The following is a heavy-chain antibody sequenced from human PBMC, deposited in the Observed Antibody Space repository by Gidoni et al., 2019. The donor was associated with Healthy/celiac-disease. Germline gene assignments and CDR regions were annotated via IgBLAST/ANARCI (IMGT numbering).Heavy chain of an antibody. CDR3: ARGKHYYGSSRYNWFDP. Sequence: QVQIQQWGAGLLKPSETLSLTCAVYGGSFSDYFWSWFRQAPGKGLEWVGEINRSGSTTYNPSLKSRVTMSVDTSKSQFSLKLNSVTAADTAFYYCARGKHYYGSSRYNWFDPWGQGTLVTVSS. V-gene: IGHV4-34*02. CDR1: GGSFSDYF. J-gene: IGHJ5*02. CDR2: INRSGST. D-gene: IGHD3-10*01.